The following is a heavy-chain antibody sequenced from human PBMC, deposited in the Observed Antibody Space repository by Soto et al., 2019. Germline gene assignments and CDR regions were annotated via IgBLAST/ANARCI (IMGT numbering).Heavy chain of an antibody. V-gene: IGHV3-33*01. D-gene: IGHD3-10*01. CDR2: IWYDGSNK. CDR3: AREHWITMVRAGMDV. J-gene: IGHJ6*02. Sequence: QVQLVESGGGVVQPGRSLRLSCAASGFTFSSYGMHWVRQAPGKGLEWVAVIWYDGSNKYYADSVKGRFTISRDNSKNTLYLQMNSLRAEDTAVYYGAREHWITMVRAGMDVWGQGTTVTVSS. CDR1: GFTFSSYG.